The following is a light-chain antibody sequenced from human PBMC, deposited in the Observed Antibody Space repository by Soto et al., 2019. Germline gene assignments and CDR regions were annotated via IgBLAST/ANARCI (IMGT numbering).Light chain of an antibody. V-gene: IGLV2-11*01. CDR2: DVT. Sequence: QSVLTQPRSVSGSPGQSVTISCTGTSSDVGRHNFVSWYQQRPGTAPKLMMNDVTGRPSGVPDRFSGSKSGNTASLTISGLQAEDEADYYCCSFAGGLFVFGTGTKVTVL. CDR3: CSFAGGLFV. CDR1: SSDVGRHNF. J-gene: IGLJ1*01.